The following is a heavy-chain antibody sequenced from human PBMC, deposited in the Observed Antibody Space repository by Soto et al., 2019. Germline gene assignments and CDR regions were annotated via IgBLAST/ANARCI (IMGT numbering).Heavy chain of an antibody. V-gene: IGHV3-23*01. Sequence: QAGGSLRLSCAASGFTFSSCAMSWVRQAPGKGLEWVSGISGSGGGTYYADSVKGRFTISRDNSKNTLYLQMNSLRAEDTAVYYCAKDRSRSYCSGYPLGYFDYWGQGTLVTVSS. CDR3: AKDRSRSYCSGYPLGYFDY. CDR1: GFTFSSCA. CDR2: ISGSGGGT. D-gene: IGHD2-15*01. J-gene: IGHJ4*02.